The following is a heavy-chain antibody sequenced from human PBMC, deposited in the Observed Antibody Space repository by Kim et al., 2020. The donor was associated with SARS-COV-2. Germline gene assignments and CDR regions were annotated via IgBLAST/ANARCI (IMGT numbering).Heavy chain of an antibody. CDR1: GFTFSDYY. J-gene: IGHJ6*02. CDR2: SRNKANSYTT. V-gene: IGHV3-72*01. CDR3: TRVFGV. D-gene: IGHD3-16*01. Sequence: GGSLRLSCAASGFTFSDYYMDWVRQAPGKGLEWVGRSRNKANSYTTEYAASVKGRFTISRDDSKNSLSLQMNNLKTEDTAVYFCTRVFGVCGQGTTVTVS.